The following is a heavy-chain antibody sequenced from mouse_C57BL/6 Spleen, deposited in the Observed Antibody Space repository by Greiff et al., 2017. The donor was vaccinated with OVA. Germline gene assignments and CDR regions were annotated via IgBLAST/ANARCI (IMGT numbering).Heavy chain of an antibody. V-gene: IGHV1-39*01. CDR3: ARSYYSNYYAMDY. J-gene: IGHJ4*01. Sequence: EVKLMESGPELVKPGASVKISCKASGYSFTDYNMNWVKQSNGKSLEWIGVINPNYGTTSYNQKFKGKATLTVDQSSSTAYMQLNSLTSDDSAVYYCARSYYSNYYAMDYWGQGTSVTVSS. CDR1: GYSFTDYN. CDR2: INPNYGTT. D-gene: IGHD2-5*01.